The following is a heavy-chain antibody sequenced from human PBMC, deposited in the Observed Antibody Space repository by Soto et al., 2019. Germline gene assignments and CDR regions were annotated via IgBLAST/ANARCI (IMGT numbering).Heavy chain of an antibody. CDR2: SFYNGRP. CDR3: ARATYCVGGACYAGRKGLDV. Sequence: QVQLQESGPGLVEPLETLSLTCSVSGGSVNSGDFYWNWMRQAPGKGLEWIGYSFYNGRPNYKSSLRSRVTITVDTSKNQFSLKLNSVTAADTAVYYCARATYCVGGACYAGRKGLDVWGQGTTVTVSS. CDR1: GGSVNSGDFY. J-gene: IGHJ6*02. D-gene: IGHD2-21*01. V-gene: IGHV4-61*08.